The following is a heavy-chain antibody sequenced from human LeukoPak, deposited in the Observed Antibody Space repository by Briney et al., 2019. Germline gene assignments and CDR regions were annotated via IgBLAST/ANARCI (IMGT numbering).Heavy chain of an antibody. CDR2: IYYSGST. V-gene: IGHV4-59*01. CDR1: VGSISSYY. J-gene: IGHJ4*02. D-gene: IGHD2-15*01. CDR3: ARGHSGTFDY. Sequence: PSETLSLTCTVSVGSISSYYWSWIRQPPGKGREGIGYIYYSGSTNYNPSLKSRVTISVDTSKNQFSLKLSSVTAADTAVYYCARGHSGTFDYWGQGTLVTVSS.